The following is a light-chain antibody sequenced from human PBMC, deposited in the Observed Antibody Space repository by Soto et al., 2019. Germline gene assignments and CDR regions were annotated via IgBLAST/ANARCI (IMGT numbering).Light chain of an antibody. CDR3: AAWDDSLKGVV. CDR1: SSNIGSKS. Sequence: QSVLTQPPSASGAPGQRVTISCSGSSSNIGSKSVNWYQQLPGTAPKLLMYSNDQRPSGVPDRFSGSKSGTSASLAISGLQSEDEADYYCAAWDDSLKGVVFGGGTKLTVL. V-gene: IGLV1-44*01. J-gene: IGLJ2*01. CDR2: SND.